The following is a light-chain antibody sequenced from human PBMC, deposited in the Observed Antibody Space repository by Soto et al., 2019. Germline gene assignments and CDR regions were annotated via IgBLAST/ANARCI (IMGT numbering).Light chain of an antibody. CDR1: QDVSIS. J-gene: IGKJ2*01. CDR2: DAS. CDR3: LQRASWRS. V-gene: IGKV3D-11*01. Sequence: MLTQSPATLPLSPGDRAILSCRASQDVSISLGWYQQKPGQAPRLLIYDASNRATGIPDRFSGSGSGTDFTLTISSLEPEDFAVYYCLQRASWRSFGQGTKLEIK.